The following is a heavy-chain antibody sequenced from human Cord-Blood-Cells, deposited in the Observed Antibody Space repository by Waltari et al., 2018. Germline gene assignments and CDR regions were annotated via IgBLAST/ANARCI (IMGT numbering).Heavy chain of an antibody. Sequence: QVQLVQSGAEVKKPGASVKVSCKASGYTFTSYAMHWVRQAPGQRLEWMGLINAGNCNTKYSQKFQGRVTITRDTAASTAYMELSSLRAEDTAVYYCARDEYSSSYYYYYMDVWGKGTTVTVSS. CDR1: GYTFTSYA. D-gene: IGHD6-6*01. J-gene: IGHJ6*03. V-gene: IGHV1-3*01. CDR3: ARDEYSSSYYYYYMDV. CDR2: INAGNCNT.